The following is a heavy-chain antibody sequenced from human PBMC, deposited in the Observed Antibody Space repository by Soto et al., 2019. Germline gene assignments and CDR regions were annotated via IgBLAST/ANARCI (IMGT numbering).Heavy chain of an antibody. D-gene: IGHD4-4*01. V-gene: IGHV3-11*03. CDR3: AAGTVTTGYYYYGMDV. Sequence: GGSLRLSCAASGFTFSDYYMSWIRQAPGKGLEWVSYISSSSSYTNYADSVKGRFTISRDNAKNSLYLQMNSLRAEDTAVYYCAAGTVTTGYYYYGMDVWGQGTTVTVSS. J-gene: IGHJ6*02. CDR1: GFTFSDYY. CDR2: ISSSSSYT.